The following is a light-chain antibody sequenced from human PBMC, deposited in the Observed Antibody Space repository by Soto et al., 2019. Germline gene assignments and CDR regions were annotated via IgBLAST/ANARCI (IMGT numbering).Light chain of an antibody. CDR2: DVS. CDR1: SCDVGGYNY. J-gene: IGLJ1*01. Sequence: QSVLTQPRSVSGSPGQSVTISCTGTSCDVGGYNYVSWYQQHPGKAPKLMIYDVSERPSGVPDRFSGSKSGNTASLTISGLQAEDEADYYCCSYGGSFYVFGTGTKVNVL. CDR3: CSYGGSFYV. V-gene: IGLV2-11*01.